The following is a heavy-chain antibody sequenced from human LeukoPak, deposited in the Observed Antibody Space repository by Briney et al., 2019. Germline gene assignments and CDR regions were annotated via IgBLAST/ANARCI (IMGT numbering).Heavy chain of an antibody. D-gene: IGHD3-10*01. Sequence: AETQSLTCTVSGRSISSSSYYWGWIRQPPGKGLEWIGSIYYSGSTYYNPSLKSRVTISVDTSKNQFSLKLSSVTAADTAVYYCARFGAAHAFDIWGQGTMVTVSS. CDR3: ARFGAAHAFDI. CDR2: IYYSGST. J-gene: IGHJ3*02. CDR1: GRSISSSSYY. V-gene: IGHV4-39*07.